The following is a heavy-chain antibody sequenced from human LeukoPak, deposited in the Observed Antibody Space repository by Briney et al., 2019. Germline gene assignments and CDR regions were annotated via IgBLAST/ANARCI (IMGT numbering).Heavy chain of an antibody. D-gene: IGHD1-26*01. CDR1: GFTFSSYW. V-gene: IGHV3-74*01. J-gene: IGHJ5*02. Sequence: GGSLRLSCAASGFTFSSYWMHWVRQAPGKGLVWVSRIDIDGSRTSYADSVKGRFTISRDNAKNRLYLQMNSLRGEDTAVYYCARMVGASTSWFDPWGQGTLVTVPS. CDR3: ARMVGASTSWFDP. CDR2: IDIDGSRT.